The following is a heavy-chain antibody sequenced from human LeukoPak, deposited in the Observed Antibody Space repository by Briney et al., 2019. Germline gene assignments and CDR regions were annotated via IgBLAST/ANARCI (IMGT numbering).Heavy chain of an antibody. Sequence: PSETLSLTCTVSGGSISSYYWSWIRQPPGKGLEWIGYIYYSGSTNYNPSLKSRVTISVDTSKNQFSLKLSSVTAADTAVYYYARGGEGVFRPFDYWGQGTLVTVSS. CDR3: ARGGEGVFRPFDY. CDR1: GGSISSYY. J-gene: IGHJ4*02. CDR2: IYYSGST. V-gene: IGHV4-59*01. D-gene: IGHD3-16*01.